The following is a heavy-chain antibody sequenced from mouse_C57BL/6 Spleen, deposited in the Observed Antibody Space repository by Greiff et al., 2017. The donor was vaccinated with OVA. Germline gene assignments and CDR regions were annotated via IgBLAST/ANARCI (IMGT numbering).Heavy chain of an antibody. Sequence: QVQLQQPGAELVKPGASVKMSCKASGYTFTSYWITWVKQRPGQGLEWIGDIYPGSGSTNYNEKFKSKATLTVDTSSSTAYMQLSSLTSEDSAVYYCARCDDGYYLFDYWGQGTTLTVSS. D-gene: IGHD2-3*01. CDR2: IYPGSGST. CDR3: ARCDDGYYLFDY. CDR1: GYTFTSYW. V-gene: IGHV1-55*01. J-gene: IGHJ2*01.